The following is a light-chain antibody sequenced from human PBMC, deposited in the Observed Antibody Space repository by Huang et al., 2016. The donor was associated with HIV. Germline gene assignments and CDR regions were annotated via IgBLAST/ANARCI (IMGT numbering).Light chain of an antibody. CDR1: QDISNY. Sequence: DIQLTQSQPSLSASVGDTVTITCQASQDISNYLNWYQEKPGSAPKFLIYDASNLEAGVPSRFSGSGSGTHFTFTISTLQPEDIGTYYCQHYGDLPFTFGPGTKVDLK. CDR2: DAS. CDR3: QHYGDLPFT. V-gene: IGKV1-33*01. J-gene: IGKJ3*01.